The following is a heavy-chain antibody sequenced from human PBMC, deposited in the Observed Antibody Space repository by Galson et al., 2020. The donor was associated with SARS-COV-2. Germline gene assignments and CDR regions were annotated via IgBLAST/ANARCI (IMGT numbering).Heavy chain of an antibody. D-gene: IGHD3-3*01. V-gene: IGHV1-18*04. Sequence: ASVKVSCKASGYTFTSYGISWVRQAPGQGLEWMGWISAYNGNTNYAQKLQGRVTMTTDTSTSTAYMELRSLRSDDTAVYYCARGEAPGYDFWSGYYHYYYYGMDVWGQGTTVTVSS. J-gene: IGHJ6*02. CDR2: ISAYNGNT. CDR3: ARGEAPGYDFWSGYYHYYYYGMDV. CDR1: GYTFTSYG.